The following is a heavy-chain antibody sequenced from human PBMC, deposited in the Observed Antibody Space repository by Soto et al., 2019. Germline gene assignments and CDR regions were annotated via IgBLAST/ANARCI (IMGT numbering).Heavy chain of an antibody. CDR2: IYHSGST. Sequence: PSETLSLTCTVSGASIRSYYWSWIRQPPGKEPEWIGYIYHSGSTNYNPSLKSRVTISVDTSKSQFSLKLDSVTTADTAVYYCATYRKFFQIWGQGTKVTVSS. CDR3: ATYRKFFQI. J-gene: IGHJ3*02. V-gene: IGHV4-59*01. CDR1: GASIRSYY.